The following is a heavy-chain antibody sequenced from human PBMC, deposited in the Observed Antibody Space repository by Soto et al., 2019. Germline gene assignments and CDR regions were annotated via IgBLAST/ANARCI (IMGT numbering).Heavy chain of an antibody. CDR1: GFTFSSYA. V-gene: IGHV3-23*01. CDR3: AKTTIPLDIPIDY. Sequence: GGSLRLSCAASGFTFSSYALRWVRQAPGKGLEWVSAISGSGGSTYYADSVKGRFTISIDNSKNTLYLQMNSLRAEDTAVYYCAKTTIPLDIPIDYWGHGTLVTVSS. D-gene: IGHD2-15*01. CDR2: ISGSGGST. J-gene: IGHJ4*01.